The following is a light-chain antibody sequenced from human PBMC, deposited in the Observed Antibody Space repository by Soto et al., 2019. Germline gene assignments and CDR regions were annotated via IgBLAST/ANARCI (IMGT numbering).Light chain of an antibody. CDR2: DVS. CDR3: QHSNYYST. CDR1: QSLSGW. V-gene: IGKV1-5*01. J-gene: IGKJ1*01. Sequence: DIQMTQSPSTLSSSVGDRVTITCRASQSLSGWLAWYQQRPWQAPKPLIYDVSTLKSVLPSRFSGTGTGSGTAVTLSISDLQTDDFETYYCQHSNYYSTFGPGNPVEVK.